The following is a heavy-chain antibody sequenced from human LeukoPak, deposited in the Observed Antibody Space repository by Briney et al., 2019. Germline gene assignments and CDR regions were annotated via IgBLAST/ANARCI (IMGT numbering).Heavy chain of an antibody. CDR2: ISGSGGST. V-gene: IGHV3-23*01. Sequence: PGGSLRLSCAASGFTFSSYAMSWVRQAPGKGLEWVSAISGSGGSTYYADSVKGRFTISRDNSKNTLYLQMNSLRAEDTAVYYCAKANVVVAAMDNWFDPWGQGTLVTVSS. CDR1: GFTFSSYA. D-gene: IGHD2-15*01. CDR3: AKANVVVAAMDNWFDP. J-gene: IGHJ5*02.